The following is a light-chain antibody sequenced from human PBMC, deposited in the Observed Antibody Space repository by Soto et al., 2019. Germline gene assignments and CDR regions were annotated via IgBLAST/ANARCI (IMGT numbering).Light chain of an antibody. CDR1: QSPVYIEGNTS. Sequence: MGIPKPHPSCPLPLGNRASISCSFSQSPVYIEGNTSLSWLQQRPGQPQNLLIYKISSRVSGVPDRFSGSGAGTDFTLRISRVEAEDVGVYYCMQAAHFPLSFGQGTRLEIK. CDR2: KIS. V-gene: IGKV2-24*01. CDR3: MQAAHFPLS. J-gene: IGKJ2*03.